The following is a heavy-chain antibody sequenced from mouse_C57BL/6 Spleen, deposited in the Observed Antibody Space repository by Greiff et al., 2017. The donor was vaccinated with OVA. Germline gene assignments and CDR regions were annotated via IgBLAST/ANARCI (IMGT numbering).Heavy chain of an antibody. CDR2: IDPSDSYT. CDR3: ARDGMAWFAY. V-gene: IGHV1-69*01. J-gene: IGHJ3*01. D-gene: IGHD1-1*01. CDR1: GYTFTSYW. Sequence: QVQLQQPGAELVMPGASVKLSCKASGYTFTSYWMHWVKQRPGQGLEWIGEIDPSDSYTNYNQKFKGKSTLTVDKSSSTAYMQLSSLTSEDAAVYYCARDGMAWFAYWGQGTLVTVSA.